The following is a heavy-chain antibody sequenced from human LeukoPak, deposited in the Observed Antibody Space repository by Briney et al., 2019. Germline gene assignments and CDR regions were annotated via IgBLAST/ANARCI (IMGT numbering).Heavy chain of an antibody. D-gene: IGHD5-18*01. Sequence: ASVKVSCKASGGTFSSYAISWVRQAPGQGLEWMGGIIPIFGTADYAQKFQGRVTITADESTSTAYMELSSLRSGDTAVYYCARGSYGPRAFDYWGQGTLVTVSS. J-gene: IGHJ4*02. CDR1: GGTFSSYA. CDR3: ARGSYGPRAFDY. V-gene: IGHV1-69*13. CDR2: IIPIFGTA.